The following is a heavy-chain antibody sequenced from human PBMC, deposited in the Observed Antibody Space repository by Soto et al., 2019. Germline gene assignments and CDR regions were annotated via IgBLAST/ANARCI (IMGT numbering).Heavy chain of an antibody. D-gene: IGHD3-10*01. V-gene: IGHV4-4*02. CDR1: GGSISSSNW. CDR2: IYHSGST. CDR3: ARVYMVRGTIIRYFDY. J-gene: IGHJ4*02. Sequence: QVQLQESGPGLVKPSGTLSLTCAVSGGSISSSNWWSWVRQPPGKGLEWIGKIYHSGSTNYNPSLKSRVTISVDKSKNQCSLKLSSVTAADTAVYYCARVYMVRGTIIRYFDYWGQGTLVTVSS.